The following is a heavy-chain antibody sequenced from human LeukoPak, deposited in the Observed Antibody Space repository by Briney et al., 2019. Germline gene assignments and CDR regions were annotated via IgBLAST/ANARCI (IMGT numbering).Heavy chain of an antibody. J-gene: IGHJ3*02. CDR3: AKCGPQAGTSAFDI. V-gene: IGHV3-23*01. CDR2: ISGSGGST. CDR1: GFTFSSYD. Sequence: GGTLRLSCAASGFTFSSYDMTWVRQAPGKGLEWVSAISGSGGSTYYADSVKGRFTISRDNSKNTLYLQMNSLRAEDTAVYYCAKCGPQAGTSAFDIWGQGTMVTVSS. D-gene: IGHD6-13*01.